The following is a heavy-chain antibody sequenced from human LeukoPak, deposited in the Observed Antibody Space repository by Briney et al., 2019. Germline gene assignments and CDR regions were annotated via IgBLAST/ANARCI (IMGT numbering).Heavy chain of an antibody. CDR3: ATARASSWGSFDP. J-gene: IGHJ5*02. V-gene: IGHV4-39*07. D-gene: IGHD2-2*01. CDR1: GGSISTSRYY. CDR2: IYYSGST. Sequence: SETLSLTCTVSGGSISTSRYYWGWFRQPPGKGLEWIASIYYSGSTYYSPSLKSRVTMSLDTSKNQFSLKLSSVTAADTAVYHCATARASSWGSFDPWGQGTLVTVSS.